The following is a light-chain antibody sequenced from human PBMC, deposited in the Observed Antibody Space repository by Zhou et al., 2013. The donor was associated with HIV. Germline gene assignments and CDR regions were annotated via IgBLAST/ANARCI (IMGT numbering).Light chain of an antibody. J-gene: IGKJ4*01. Sequence: DIQMTQSPSNLSASVGDTVTVTCRASESISGWLAWYQQKPGKAPNLVIHKASTLQIGVPSRFRGSGSGTDFTLTISSLQPDDVATYYCQKYDSAPLTFGGGTKVEIK. V-gene: IGKV1-5*03. CDR2: KAS. CDR3: QKYDSAPLT. CDR1: ESISGW.